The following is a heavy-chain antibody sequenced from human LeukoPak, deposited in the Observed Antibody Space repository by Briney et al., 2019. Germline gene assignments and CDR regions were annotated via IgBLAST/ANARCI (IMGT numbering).Heavy chain of an antibody. Sequence: GGSLRLSCAASGFTVSSNYMSWVRQAPGKGLEWVSVIYSGGSTYYADSVKGRFTISRDNSKNTLYLQMNSLRAEDTAVYYCAKVGSSGYYPTSFDYWGQGTLVTVSS. J-gene: IGHJ4*02. V-gene: IGHV3-53*01. CDR3: AKVGSSGYYPTSFDY. CDR2: IYSGGST. D-gene: IGHD3-22*01. CDR1: GFTVSSNY.